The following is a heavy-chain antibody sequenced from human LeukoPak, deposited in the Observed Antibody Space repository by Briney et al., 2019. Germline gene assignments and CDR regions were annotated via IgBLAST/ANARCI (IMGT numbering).Heavy chain of an antibody. CDR1: GGSISGYY. CDR3: ARARYCSSTSCIDY. D-gene: IGHD2-2*01. Sequence: SETLSLTCTVSGGSISGYYWSWIRQPPGKGLEWIGYIYYSGSTNYNPSLKSRVTISVDTSKNQFSLKLSSVTAADTAVYYCARARYCSSTSCIDYWGQGTLVTVSS. V-gene: IGHV4-59*01. J-gene: IGHJ4*02. CDR2: IYYSGST.